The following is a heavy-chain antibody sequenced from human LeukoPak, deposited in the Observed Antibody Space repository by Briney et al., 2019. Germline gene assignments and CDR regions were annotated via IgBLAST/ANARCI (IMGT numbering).Heavy chain of an antibody. CDR2: ISSSSSYI. V-gene: IGHV3-21*01. D-gene: IGHD3-3*01. CDR1: GFTFSSYS. J-gene: IGHJ4*02. CDR3: ASFWSGYRTPYDY. Sequence: GGSLRLSCAASGFTFSSYSMNWVRQAPGKGLEWVSSISSSSSYIYYADSVKGRFTISRGNAKNSLYLQMNSLRAEDTAVYYCASFWSGYRTPYDYWGQGTLVTVSS.